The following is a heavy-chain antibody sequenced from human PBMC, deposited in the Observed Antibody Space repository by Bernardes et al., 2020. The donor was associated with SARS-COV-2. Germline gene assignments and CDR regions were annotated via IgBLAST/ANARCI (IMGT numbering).Heavy chain of an antibody. D-gene: IGHD6-13*01. CDR3: ATSNVAAADKYYFEY. J-gene: IGHJ4*02. Sequence: GESLKISCEASGYSITHYWIAWVRQMPGKGLEWMGVIYPRDSDTRYSPSFQGHVTISADKPINTAYLQWSSLKASDTAIYYCATSNVAAADKYYFEYWGQGTQVTVSS. CDR1: GYSITHYW. V-gene: IGHV5-51*04. CDR2: IYPRDSDT.